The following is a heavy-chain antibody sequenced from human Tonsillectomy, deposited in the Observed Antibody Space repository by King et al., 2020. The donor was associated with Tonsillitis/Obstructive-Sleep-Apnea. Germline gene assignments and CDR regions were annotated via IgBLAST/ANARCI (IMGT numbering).Heavy chain of an antibody. J-gene: IGHJ4*02. CDR3: ARDLLTGYYGSGSSTFDY. V-gene: IGHV1-18*01. D-gene: IGHD3-10*01. CDR1: GDTFTSSC. CDR2: ISAYNGHT. Sequence: QLVQSGAEVKKPGASVKVSCKASGDTFTSSCINWVRQAPGQGLEWMGWISAYNGHTNYAQNLQGRVTMTTDTSTSTAYMELRSLRSDDTAVYYCARDLLTGYYGSGSSTFDYWGQGTLVTVSS.